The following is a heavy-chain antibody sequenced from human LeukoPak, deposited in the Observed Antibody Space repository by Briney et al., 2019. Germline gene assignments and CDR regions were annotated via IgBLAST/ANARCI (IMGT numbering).Heavy chain of an antibody. CDR3: ARDPLSGWYGAVGGWFDP. Sequence: PSETLSLTCTVSGGSISSHYWSWIRQPPGKGLEWIGYIYYSGSTNYNPSLKGRVTISVDTSKNQFSLKLSSVTAADTAVYYCARDPLSGWYGAVGGWFDPWGQGTLVTVSS. J-gene: IGHJ5*02. CDR2: IYYSGST. V-gene: IGHV4-59*11. D-gene: IGHD6-19*01. CDR1: GGSISSHY.